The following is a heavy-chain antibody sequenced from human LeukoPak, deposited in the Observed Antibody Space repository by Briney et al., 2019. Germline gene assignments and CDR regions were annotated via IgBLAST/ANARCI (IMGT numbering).Heavy chain of an antibody. V-gene: IGHV3-21*01. Sequence: GGSLRLSCAASGFTFSSYSMSWVRQAPGEGLEWVSSISTSGSYIYYADSVKGRFTISRDNAKSSLYLQMNSLRDDDTALYYCARDPHYGGNSGSPPWGQGTLVTVSS. CDR3: ARDPHYGGNSGSPP. J-gene: IGHJ4*02. CDR2: ISTSGSYI. CDR1: GFTFSSYS. D-gene: IGHD4-23*01.